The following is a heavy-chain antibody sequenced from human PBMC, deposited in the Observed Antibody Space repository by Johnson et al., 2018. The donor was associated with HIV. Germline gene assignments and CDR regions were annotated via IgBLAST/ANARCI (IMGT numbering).Heavy chain of an antibody. CDR1: GFTFSSYG. Sequence: QVQLVESGGGLVQPGGSLRLSCAASGFTFSSYGMHWVRQAPGKGLEWVAVIWYDGSNKYYADSVQGRFTISRDNSKNTLYLQMNSLRAEDTAVYYCAKDRGAARAFDAFDIWGQGTMVTVSS. CDR2: IWYDGSNK. CDR3: AKDRGAARAFDAFDI. V-gene: IGHV3-33*06. D-gene: IGHD6-6*01. J-gene: IGHJ3*02.